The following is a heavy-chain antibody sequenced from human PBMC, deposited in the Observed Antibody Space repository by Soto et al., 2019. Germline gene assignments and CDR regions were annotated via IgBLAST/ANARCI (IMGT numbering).Heavy chain of an antibody. CDR3: ARDGEYRWWSEKDYYYYYMDV. Sequence: ASVKVSCKASGYTFTSYYMHWVRQAPGQGLEWMGIINPSGGSTSYAQKFQGRVTMTRDTSTSTVYMELSSLRSEDTAVYYCARDGEYRWWSEKDYYYYYMDVWGKGTTVTVSS. D-gene: IGHD2-15*01. J-gene: IGHJ6*03. CDR1: GYTFTSYY. V-gene: IGHV1-46*03. CDR2: INPSGGST.